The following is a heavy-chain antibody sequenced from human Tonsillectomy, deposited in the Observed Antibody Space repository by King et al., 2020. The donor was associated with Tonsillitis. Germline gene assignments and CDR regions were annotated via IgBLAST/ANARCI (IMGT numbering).Heavy chain of an antibody. CDR2: NLNNGNT. Sequence: VQLVESGAEVKKPGASVRVSCKASGYTFTNYDFVWVRQAAGQGLEWVGWNLNNGNTDYAQQFQGRVTMTRNTSISTAYMELSSLRFDDTAVYYCARGLKQWMVSPPANYYYGLDVWGQGTTVTVSS. CDR1: GYTFTNYD. V-gene: IGHV1-8*01. D-gene: IGHD6-19*01. J-gene: IGHJ6*02. CDR3: ARGLKQWMVSPPANYYYGLDV.